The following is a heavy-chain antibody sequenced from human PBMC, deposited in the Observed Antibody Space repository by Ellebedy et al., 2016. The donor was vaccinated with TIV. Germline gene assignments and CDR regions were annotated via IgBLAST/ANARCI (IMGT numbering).Heavy chain of an antibody. J-gene: IGHJ3*02. CDR1: GGTFGNHP. CDR2: IIPMFGVT. V-gene: IGHV1-69*13. Sequence: SVKVSCKASGGTFGNHPLSWVRQAPGQGLEWVGRIIPMFGVTDTAQMLQGRLTITADESTSTAHMELRSLRPEETAVYYCARNSDVVLIPSAYASSFDIWGQGTMVTVSS. D-gene: IGHD2-21*01. CDR3: ARNSDVVLIPSAYASSFDI.